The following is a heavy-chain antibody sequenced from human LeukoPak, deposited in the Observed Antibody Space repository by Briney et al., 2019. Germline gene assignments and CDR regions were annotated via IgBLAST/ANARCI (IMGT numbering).Heavy chain of an antibody. CDR3: AREPSSGWYRDRYYFDY. V-gene: IGHV4-34*01. D-gene: IGHD6-19*01. J-gene: IGHJ4*02. Sequence: SETLSLTCAVYGGSFSGYYWSWIRQPPGKGLEWIGEINHSGSTNYNPSLKSRVTISVDTSKNQFSLKLSSVTAADTAVYYCAREPSSGWYRDRYYFDYWGQGTLVTVSS. CDR1: GGSFSGYY. CDR2: INHSGST.